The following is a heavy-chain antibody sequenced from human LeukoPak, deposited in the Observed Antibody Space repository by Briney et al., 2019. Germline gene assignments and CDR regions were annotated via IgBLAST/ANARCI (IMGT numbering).Heavy chain of an antibody. D-gene: IGHD3-22*01. CDR3: ARLPKTYYYDSSGYYYYYYGMDV. CDR2: TYPGDSDT. J-gene: IGHJ6*02. Sequence: GESLKISCKGSGYSFTSYWIGWVRQMPGKGLEWMGITYPGDSDTRYSPSFQGQVTISADKSISTAYLQWSSLKASDTAMYYCARLPKTYYYDSSGYYYYYYGMDVWGQGTTVTVSS. CDR1: GYSFTSYW. V-gene: IGHV5-51*01.